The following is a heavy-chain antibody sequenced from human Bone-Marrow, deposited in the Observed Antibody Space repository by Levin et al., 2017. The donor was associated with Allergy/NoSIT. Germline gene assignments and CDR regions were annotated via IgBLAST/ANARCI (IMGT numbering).Heavy chain of an antibody. CDR3: AGSPDYGDSILFYYYMDV. D-gene: IGHD4-17*01. V-gene: IGHV4-30-4*01. CDR2: AYYSGNT. CDR1: GGSITSGDYH. Sequence: SCTVSGGSITSGDYHWNWIRQPPGKGLEWIGGAYYSGNTYYSPSLRSRVAISLDTSKNQFSLKLTSVTAADTAVYYCAGSPDYGDSILFYYYMDVWGKGTTVTVSS. J-gene: IGHJ6*03.